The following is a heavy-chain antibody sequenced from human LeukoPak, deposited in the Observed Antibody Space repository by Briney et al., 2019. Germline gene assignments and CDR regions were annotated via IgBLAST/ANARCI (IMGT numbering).Heavy chain of an antibody. Sequence: GGSLRLSCAASGFTFDDYAMHWVRQAPGKGLEWVSSINYNSGSIDYADSVKGRFTISRDNAKSSLYLQMNSLRAEDTALYYCAKGSRIGRWLPLDYWGRGTLVTASS. D-gene: IGHD5-24*01. CDR3: AKGSRIGRWLPLDY. CDR1: GFTFDDYA. CDR2: INYNSGSI. V-gene: IGHV3-9*01. J-gene: IGHJ4*02.